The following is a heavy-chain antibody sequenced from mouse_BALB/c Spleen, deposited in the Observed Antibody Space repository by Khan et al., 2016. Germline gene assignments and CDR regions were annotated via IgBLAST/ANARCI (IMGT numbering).Heavy chain of an antibody. D-gene: IGHD2-4*01. V-gene: IGHV1S81*02. CDR3: TRAGYEYSFAY. CDR2: INPSNGDT. CDR1: GYTFTSYY. J-gene: IGHJ3*01. Sequence: QVQLKQSGAELVKPGASVKLSCKASGYTFTSYYMYWVKQRPGQGLEWIGEINPSNGDTNFNERFKSKATLTVDKSSSTTYMQFSSLTSADSAVYYCTRAGYEYSFAYWGQGTLGTVSA.